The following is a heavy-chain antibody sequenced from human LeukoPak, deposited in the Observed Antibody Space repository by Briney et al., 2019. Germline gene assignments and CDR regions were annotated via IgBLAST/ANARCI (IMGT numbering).Heavy chain of an antibody. CDR1: GFTFSSYA. D-gene: IGHD3-22*01. CDR2: ISGSGGST. Sequence: GGSLRLSCAASGFTFSSYAMSWVRQAPGKGLEWVSAISGSGGSTSYADSVKGRFTISRDNSKNTLYLQMNSLRAEDTAVYYCAKIHYYYDSSGYYGYFDYWGQGTLVTVSS. J-gene: IGHJ4*02. CDR3: AKIHYYYDSSGYYGYFDY. V-gene: IGHV3-23*01.